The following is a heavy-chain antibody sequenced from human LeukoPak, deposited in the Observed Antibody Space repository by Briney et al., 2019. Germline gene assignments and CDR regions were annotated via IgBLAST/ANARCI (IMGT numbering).Heavy chain of an antibody. Sequence: GGSLRLSCAASGFSVSGSYMSWVRQAPGKGLEWVAVLYTGGTIYYADSVKGRFTISRASSTNTLNLQMNSLSVGDTAVYYCARDPHFSGAGSHFDCWGQGTPVTVTS. J-gene: IGHJ4*02. CDR1: GFSVSGSY. D-gene: IGHD3-10*01. CDR3: ARDPHFSGAGSHFDC. CDR2: LYTGGTI. V-gene: IGHV3-66*01.